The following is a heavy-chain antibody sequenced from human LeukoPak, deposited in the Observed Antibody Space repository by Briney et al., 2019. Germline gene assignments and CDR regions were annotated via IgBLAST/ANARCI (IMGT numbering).Heavy chain of an antibody. CDR2: IYYSGST. D-gene: IGHD3-22*01. J-gene: IGHJ6*02. CDR3: ARDSPLAGYMIVVPEQYYGMDV. Sequence: SETLSLTCTVSGGSISSSSYYWGWIRQPPGNGLEWIGSIYYSGSTYYNPSLKSRVTISVDTSKNQFSLKLSSVTAADTAVYYCARDSPLAGYMIVVPEQYYGMDVWGQGTTVTVSS. V-gene: IGHV4-39*02. CDR1: GGSISSSSYY.